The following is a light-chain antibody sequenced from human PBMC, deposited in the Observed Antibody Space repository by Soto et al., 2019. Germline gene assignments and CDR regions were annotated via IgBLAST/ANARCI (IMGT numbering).Light chain of an antibody. CDR3: QQRSNWPPT. CDR2: DAY. V-gene: IGKV3-11*01. CDR1: QSVSSY. J-gene: IGKJ1*01. Sequence: EILLTQSAAAVSLSPGERGPASRRDSQSVSSYLAWYQQKPGQANRLLIYDAYNRATGIPARFSGSGSGTDFTLTISSLEAEDFAVYYCQQRSNWPPTFGQGTQVEIK.